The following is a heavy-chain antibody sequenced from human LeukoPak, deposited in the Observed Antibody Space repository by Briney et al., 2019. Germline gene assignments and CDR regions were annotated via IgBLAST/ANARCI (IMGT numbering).Heavy chain of an antibody. V-gene: IGHV3-23*01. D-gene: IGHD6-13*01. CDR1: GLTFSGYA. CDR3: AKARLAATGTHFDY. Sequence: GGSLRLSCAASGLTFSGYAMTWVRQAPGKGLEWVSTISASGGSTFYADSVRGRFTISRDNSKNTLYLHMNSLRAEDTAVYYCAKARLAATGTHFDYWGQGTLVTVSS. J-gene: IGHJ4*02. CDR2: ISASGGST.